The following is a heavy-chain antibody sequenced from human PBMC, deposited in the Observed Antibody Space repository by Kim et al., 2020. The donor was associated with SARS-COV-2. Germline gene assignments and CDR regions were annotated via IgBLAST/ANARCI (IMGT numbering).Heavy chain of an antibody. J-gene: IGHJ4*02. CDR3: ARAGRQWLVRPLFYYFDY. D-gene: IGHD6-19*01. CDR1: GGSFSGYY. Sequence: SETLSLTCAVYGGSFSGYYWSWIRQPPGKGLEWIGEINHSGSTNYNPSLKSRVTISVDTSKNQFSLKLSSVTAADTAVYYCARAGRQWLVRPLFYYFDYWGQGPLVTVSS. CDR2: INHSGST. V-gene: IGHV4-34*01.